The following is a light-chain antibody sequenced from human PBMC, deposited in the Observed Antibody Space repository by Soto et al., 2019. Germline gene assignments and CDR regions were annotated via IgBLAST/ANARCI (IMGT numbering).Light chain of an antibody. CDR1: QSVGSS. Sequence: EIVLMQSPGTLSLSPGERATLSCRASQSVGSSLAWYQQKLGQAPRLLIYAASDRATGIPGRFSGSGSGTDFTLIISSLEPEDFAFYYCQQGNTWPWTFGQGTKVDIK. CDR2: AAS. J-gene: IGKJ1*01. CDR3: QQGNTWPWT. V-gene: IGKV3-11*01.